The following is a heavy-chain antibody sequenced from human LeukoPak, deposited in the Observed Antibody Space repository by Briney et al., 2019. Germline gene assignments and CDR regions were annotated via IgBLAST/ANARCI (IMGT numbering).Heavy chain of an antibody. Sequence: GGSLRLSCAASGFTFSDYSMNWVRQAPGKGLEWVASVNTVSSYIYYADSMGGRFTISRDNAKNSLFLQMNSLRAEDTVVYYCARLRRNSDRSDFFYYYDHWGQGTLVTVSS. D-gene: IGHD3-22*01. V-gene: IGHV3-21*01. J-gene: IGHJ4*02. CDR3: ARLRRNSDRSDFFYYYDH. CDR2: VNTVSSYI. CDR1: GFTFSDYS.